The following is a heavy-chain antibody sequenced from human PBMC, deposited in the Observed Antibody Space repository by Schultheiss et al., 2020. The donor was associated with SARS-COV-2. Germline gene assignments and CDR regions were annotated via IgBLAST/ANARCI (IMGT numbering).Heavy chain of an antibody. CDR2: IYSGGST. D-gene: IGHD2-15*01. J-gene: IGHJ3*02. Sequence: GGSLRLSCAASGFTFSNYAMHWVRQAPGKGLEWVSVIYSGGSTYYADSVKGRFTISRDNAKNSLYLQMNSLRAEDTAVYYCARETTRLNDAFDIWGQGTMVTVSS. V-gene: IGHV3-66*01. CDR1: GFTFSNYA. CDR3: ARETTRLNDAFDI.